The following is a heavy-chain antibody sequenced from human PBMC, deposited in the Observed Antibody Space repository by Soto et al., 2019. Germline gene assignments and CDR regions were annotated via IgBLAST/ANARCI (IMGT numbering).Heavy chain of an antibody. CDR3: ARSVMLYAAIDY. J-gene: IGHJ4*02. D-gene: IGHD2-8*01. CDR2: INPNSGGT. V-gene: IGHV1-2*04. Sequence: ASVKVSCKSSGYTFTGYYMHWVRQAPGQGLAWMGWINPNSGGTNYAQKFQGWVTMTRDTSISTAYMELSRLRSDDTAVYYCARSVMLYAAIDYWGQGTVVTVAS. CDR1: GYTFTGYY.